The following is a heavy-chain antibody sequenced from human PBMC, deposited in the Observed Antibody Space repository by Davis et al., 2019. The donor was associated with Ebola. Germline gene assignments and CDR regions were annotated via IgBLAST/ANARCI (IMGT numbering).Heavy chain of an antibody. J-gene: IGHJ5*02. V-gene: IGHV4-34*01. CDR3: ARGVYDILTSLRGWFDP. CDR2: INHSGST. D-gene: IGHD3-9*01. CDR1: GGSFSGYY. Sequence: MPSETLSLTCAVYGGSFSGYYWSWIRQPPGKGLEWIGEINHSGSTNYNPSLKSRVTISVDTSENQFSLKLSSVTAADTAVYYCARGVYDILTSLRGWFDPWGQGTLVTVSS.